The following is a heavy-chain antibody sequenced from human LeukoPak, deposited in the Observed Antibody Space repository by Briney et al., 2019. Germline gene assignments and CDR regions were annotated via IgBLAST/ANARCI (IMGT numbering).Heavy chain of an antibody. CDR1: GGSINNSYWT. Sequence: TLSLTCTVSGGSINNSYWTWIRQPPGKGLEWIGLVYWDDDKRYSPALRNRLTIIKDRPRNHVVLTMTNMDPVDPATYYCAYNPVNGYSLDYWGQGVLVTVSS. J-gene: IGHJ4*02. D-gene: IGHD5-18*01. CDR2: VYWDDDK. CDR3: AYNPVNGYSLDY. V-gene: IGHV2-5*08.